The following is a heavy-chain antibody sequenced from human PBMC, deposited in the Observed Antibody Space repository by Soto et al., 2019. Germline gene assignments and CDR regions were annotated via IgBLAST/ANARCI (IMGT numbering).Heavy chain of an antibody. V-gene: IGHV4-34*01. Sequence: PSETLSLTCAVYGGSFSGYYWSWIRQPPGKGLEWIGEINHSGSTNYNPSLKSRVTISVDTSKNQFSLKLSSVTAADTAVYYCERGAYDILPGYYEYYYYGMDVWRQGTPVTVSS. CDR1: GGSFSGYY. CDR2: INHSGST. D-gene: IGHD3-9*01. CDR3: ERGAYDILPGYYEYYYYGMDV. J-gene: IGHJ6*02.